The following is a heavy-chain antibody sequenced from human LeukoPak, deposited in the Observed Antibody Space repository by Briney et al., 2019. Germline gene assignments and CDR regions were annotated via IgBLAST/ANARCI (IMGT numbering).Heavy chain of an antibody. V-gene: IGHV4-34*01. J-gene: IGHJ6*03. Sequence: PSETLSLTCAVYGGSFSGYYWSWIRQPPGKGLEWIGEINHSGSTNYNPSLKSRVTISVDTSKNQFSLKLSSVTAADTAVYYCARLGSARFNYYYYMDVWGKGTTVTISS. CDR3: ARLGSARFNYYYYMDV. CDR1: GGSFSGYY. CDR2: INHSGST. D-gene: IGHD3-3*01.